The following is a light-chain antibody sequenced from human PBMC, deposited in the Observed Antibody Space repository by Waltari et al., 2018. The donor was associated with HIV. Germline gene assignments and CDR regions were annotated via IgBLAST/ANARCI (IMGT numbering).Light chain of an antibody. CDR3: QHSRT. J-gene: IGKJ1*01. Sequence: DIQMTQSPSSVSASVGDRVTITCRTSQNISTNLNWYQHKPGKAPKLLIYAASSLQSGVPSRFSGGGSGTDFTLTITSLQPEDFTTYYCQHSRTFGQGTKVE. CDR2: AAS. V-gene: IGKV1-39*01. CDR1: QNISTN.